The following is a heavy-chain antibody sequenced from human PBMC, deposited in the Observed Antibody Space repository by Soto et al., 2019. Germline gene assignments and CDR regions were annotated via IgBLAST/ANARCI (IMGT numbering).Heavy chain of an antibody. Sequence: ASVKVSCKASGYTFTSYAMNWVRQAPGQGLEWMGWINTNTGNPTYAQGFTGRFVFSLDTSVSTAYLQICSLKAEDTAVYYCARDRYWQQLFEGVAISVWGQGTLVTVSS. CDR2: INTNTGNP. D-gene: IGHD6-13*01. CDR3: ARDRYWQQLFEGVAISV. J-gene: IGHJ4*02. CDR1: GYTFTSYA. V-gene: IGHV7-4-1*01.